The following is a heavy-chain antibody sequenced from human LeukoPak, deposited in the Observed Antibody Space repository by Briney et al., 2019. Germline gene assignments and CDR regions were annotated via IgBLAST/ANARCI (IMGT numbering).Heavy chain of an antibody. Sequence: GGSLRLSCAASGFTFSSYGMHWVRQAPGKGLEWVAVISYDGSNKYYADSVKGRFTISRDNSKNMLYLQMNSLRAEDTAVYYCVGSGYYYWGQGTLVTVSS. CDR1: GFTFSSYG. V-gene: IGHV3-30*03. CDR3: VGSGYYY. CDR2: ISYDGSNK. J-gene: IGHJ4*02. D-gene: IGHD3-22*01.